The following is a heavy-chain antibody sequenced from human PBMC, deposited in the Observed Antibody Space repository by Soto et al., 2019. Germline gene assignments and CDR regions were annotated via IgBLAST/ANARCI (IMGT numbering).Heavy chain of an antibody. CDR2: ITPVFGTA. V-gene: IGHV1-69*01. D-gene: IGHD4-17*01. J-gene: IGHJ5*02. Sequence: QVQLVQSGAEVKKPGSSVKVSCKASADTFNSYSLSWLRQAPGQRLEWMGGITPVFGTADYAQSFEDRLTITADESTSTVYMEVSSLRSDDTAVYYCARSLEVTTVTNWFDPWGQGALVTVS. CDR1: ADTFNSYS. CDR3: ARSLEVTTVTNWFDP.